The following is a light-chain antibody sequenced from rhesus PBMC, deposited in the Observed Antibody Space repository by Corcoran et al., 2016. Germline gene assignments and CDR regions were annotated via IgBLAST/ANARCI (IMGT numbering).Light chain of an antibody. V-gene: IGKV1S14*01. Sequence: DIQMTQSPSSLSASVGDTVTITCRSSQGISNYLAWYQQKPGKAPKPLIYYASNLESGVPSRFSGSGSGTDFTLTISCLQPEDFAIYYCQQHNSYPPWAFGQGTKVEIK. CDR2: YAS. J-gene: IGKJ1*01. CDR1: QGISNY. CDR3: QQHNSYPPWA.